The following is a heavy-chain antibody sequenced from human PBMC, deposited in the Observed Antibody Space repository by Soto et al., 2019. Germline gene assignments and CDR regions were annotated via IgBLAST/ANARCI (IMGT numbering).Heavy chain of an antibody. CDR3: AKEVELAAFDI. CDR2: ISYDGSNK. CDR1: GFTFSSYG. J-gene: IGHJ3*02. D-gene: IGHD6-13*01. Sequence: GGSLRLSCAASGFTFSSYGMHWVRQAPGKGLEWVAVISYDGSNKYYADSVKGRFTISRDNSKNTLYLQMNSLRAEDTAVYYCAKEVELAAFDIWGQGTMVTVS. V-gene: IGHV3-30*18.